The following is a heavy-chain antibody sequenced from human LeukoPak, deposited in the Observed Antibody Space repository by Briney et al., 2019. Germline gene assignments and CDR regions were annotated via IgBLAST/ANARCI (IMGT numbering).Heavy chain of an antibody. CDR3: ARVSRGAVTSNWCDP. CDR2: ISDSGST. Sequence: PSETLSPTCSVSGASTNGHYSAWIRLSPGKGLEWIGYISDSGSTSYNPSLRSRVIMALEASKTEFSLRLNSVTVADTAVYYCARVSRGAVTSNWCDPWGQGTLVTVSA. J-gene: IGHJ5*02. V-gene: IGHV4-59*11. D-gene: IGHD2-21*02. CDR1: GASTNGHY.